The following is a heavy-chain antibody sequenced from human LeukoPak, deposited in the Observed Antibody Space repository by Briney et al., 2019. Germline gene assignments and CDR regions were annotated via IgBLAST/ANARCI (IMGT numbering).Heavy chain of an antibody. D-gene: IGHD3-10*01. Sequence: PGGSLRLSCAASGFTVSNNYMSWVRQAPGKGLEWVSLIYSGGSTYYADSVKGRFTISRDNSKNTLYLQMNSLRAEDTAVYYCGRVGAYYGSGSYSDYWGQGTLVTVSS. CDR3: GRVGAYYGSGSYSDY. J-gene: IGHJ4*02. V-gene: IGHV3-53*01. CDR2: IYSGGST. CDR1: GFTVSNNY.